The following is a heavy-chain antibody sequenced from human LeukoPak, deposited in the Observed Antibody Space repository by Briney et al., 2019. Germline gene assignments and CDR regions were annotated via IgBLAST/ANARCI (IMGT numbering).Heavy chain of an antibody. D-gene: IGHD6-19*01. J-gene: IGHJ4*02. CDR1: GFTFSTYN. Sequence: PGGSLRLSRAASGFTFSTYNMNWVRQAPGKGLEWVSSISSSTNYMYYADSVKGRFTISRDNAKNSLYLQMNSLRAEDAAMYYCARGLVVAGFDYWGQGTLVTVSS. CDR2: ISSSTNYM. V-gene: IGHV3-21*01. CDR3: ARGLVVAGFDY.